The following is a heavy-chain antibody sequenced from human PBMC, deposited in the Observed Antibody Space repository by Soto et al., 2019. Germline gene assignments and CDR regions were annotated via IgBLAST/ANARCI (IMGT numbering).Heavy chain of an antibody. CDR1: GGTFSTYA. Sequence: QVQLVQSGAEVKKPGSSVKVSCKASGGTFSTYANSWVRQAPGQGLEWMGGIIPIFGTTNYAQKFQGRVTITADESTSTAYMELSSLRSEDTAVYYCARGGDWRAWFDPWGQGTLVTVSS. J-gene: IGHJ5*02. V-gene: IGHV1-69*01. D-gene: IGHD2-21*02. CDR3: ARGGDWRAWFDP. CDR2: IIPIFGTT.